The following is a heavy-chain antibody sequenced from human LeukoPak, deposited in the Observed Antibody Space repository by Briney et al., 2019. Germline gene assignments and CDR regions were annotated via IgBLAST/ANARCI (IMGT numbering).Heavy chain of an antibody. J-gene: IGHJ4*02. Sequence: SETLSLTCTVSGGSISSYYWSWIRQPPGKGLEWIGYIYYSGSTNYNPSLKSRVTISVDTSKNQFSLKLSSVTAADTAVYYCARVDYDILTGYYYFDYWGQGTLVTVSS. CDR1: GGSISSYY. CDR2: IYYSGST. CDR3: ARVDYDILTGYYYFDY. V-gene: IGHV4-59*01. D-gene: IGHD3-9*01.